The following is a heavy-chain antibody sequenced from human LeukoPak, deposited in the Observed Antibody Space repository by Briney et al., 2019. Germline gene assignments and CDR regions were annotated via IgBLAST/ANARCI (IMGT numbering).Heavy chain of an antibody. CDR3: ARGEPRGYCSSTSCYKRGSWFDP. J-gene: IGHJ5*02. CDR1: GDSIGSYF. V-gene: IGHV4-59*12. Sequence: PSETLSLTCTVSGDSIGSYFWSWIRQSPGKGLEWIGHIYHSGSTNYNPSLKSRVTISVDTSKNQFSLKLSSVTAADTAVYYCARGEPRGYCSSTSCYKRGSWFDPWGQGTLVTVSS. CDR2: IYHSGST. D-gene: IGHD2-2*02.